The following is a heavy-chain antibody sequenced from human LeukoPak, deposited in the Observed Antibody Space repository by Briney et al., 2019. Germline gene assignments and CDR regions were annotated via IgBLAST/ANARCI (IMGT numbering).Heavy chain of an antibody. CDR2: IIPILGIV. Sequence: ASVKVSCKASGGTFSSYAISWVRQAPGQGLEWMGRIIPILGIVNYAQKFQGRVTITADKSTSTAYMELSSLRSEDTAVYYCARGDSADYFDYWGQGTLVTVSS. CDR1: GGTFSSYA. CDR3: ARGDSADYFDY. V-gene: IGHV1-69*04. D-gene: IGHD2-21*01. J-gene: IGHJ4*02.